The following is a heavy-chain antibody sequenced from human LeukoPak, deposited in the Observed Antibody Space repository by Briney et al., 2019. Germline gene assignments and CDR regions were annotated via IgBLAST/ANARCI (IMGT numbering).Heavy chain of an antibody. CDR3: VRIPNSASFPNWFDP. CDR1: GFTFSTYS. V-gene: IGHV3-21*01. CDR2: IGTSSSST. Sequence: GGSLRLSCATSGFTFSTYSMSWVRQASAKGLEWVSSIGTSSSSTYYADSVRRRFPISRDNARNSLYLQMNSLRAEDTAVYSCVRIPNSASFPNWFDPWGQGTLVTVSS. D-gene: IGHD2/OR15-2a*01. J-gene: IGHJ5*02.